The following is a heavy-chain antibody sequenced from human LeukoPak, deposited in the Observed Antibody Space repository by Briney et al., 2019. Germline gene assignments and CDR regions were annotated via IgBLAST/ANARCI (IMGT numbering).Heavy chain of an antibody. CDR2: IYSSGTT. CDR3: ARDSSSWFLGY. D-gene: IGHD6-13*01. CDR1: GDSMRTYY. V-gene: IGHV4-4*07. J-gene: IGHJ4*02. Sequence: TASETLSLTCTVSGDSMRTYYWSWIRQPAGKGLEWIGRIYSSGTTNYNPSLKSRVTTSVDKSKNQFSLKLSSVTAADTAVYYCARDSSSWFLGYWGQGSLVTVSS.